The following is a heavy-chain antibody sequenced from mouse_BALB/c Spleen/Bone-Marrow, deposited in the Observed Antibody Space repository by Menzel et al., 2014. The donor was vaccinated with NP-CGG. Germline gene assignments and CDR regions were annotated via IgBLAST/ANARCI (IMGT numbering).Heavy chain of an antibody. CDR1: GFSLXGFG. D-gene: IGHD2-10*02. CDR2: IWGDGTT. Sequence: QVQLQQPGPGLVAPSQSLSITCTVSGFSLXGFGINWIRQPPGKGLEWLGMIWGDGTTDYNSALKSRLSINKDNSKSQVFLKMNSLQAGDTARYYCAREKYGNYYAMDYWGQGTSVTVSS. J-gene: IGHJ4*01. CDR3: AREKYGNYYAMDY. V-gene: IGHV2-6-7*01.